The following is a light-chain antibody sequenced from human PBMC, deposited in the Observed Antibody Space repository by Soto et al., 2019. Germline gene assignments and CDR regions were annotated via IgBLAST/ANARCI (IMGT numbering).Light chain of an antibody. CDR3: AAWDDSLSGWV. Sequence: QSVLTQPPSASGTPGQRVTISCYGSSSNIGSNYVYWYQQLPGTAPKLLIYRNNQRPSGVPDRFSGSKSGTSASLAISGLRSEDEADYYCAAWDDSLSGWVFGTGTKLTVL. V-gene: IGLV1-47*01. J-gene: IGLJ1*01. CDR2: RNN. CDR1: SSNIGSNY.